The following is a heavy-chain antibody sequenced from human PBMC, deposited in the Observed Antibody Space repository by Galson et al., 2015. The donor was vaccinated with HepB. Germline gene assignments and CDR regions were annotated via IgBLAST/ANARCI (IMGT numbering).Heavy chain of an antibody. J-gene: IGHJ4*02. CDR3: AKDRQTYCSGGSCYSGFDY. CDR1: GFTFSSYG. D-gene: IGHD2-15*01. V-gene: IGHV3-30*18. Sequence: SLRLSCAASGFTFSSYGMHWVRQAPGKGLEWVAFFSYDGSHKYYADSVRGRFTISRDNSKNTLYLQMNSLRVEDTAVYYCAKDRQTYCSGGSCYSGFDYWGQGTLVTVSP. CDR2: FSYDGSHK.